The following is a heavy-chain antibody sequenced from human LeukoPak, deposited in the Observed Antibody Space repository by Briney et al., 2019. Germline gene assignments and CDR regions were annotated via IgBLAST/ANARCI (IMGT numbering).Heavy chain of an antibody. CDR2: IYSGGST. CDR3: AREYYYGSGSWD. Sequence: PGGSLRLSCAASGFTVTSNYMSWVRQAPGKGLEWVSVIYSGGSTFYADSVKGRFTISRDNSKNTVYLQMNSLRAEDTAVYYCAREYYYGSGSWDWGRGTRVSVSS. V-gene: IGHV3-66*01. D-gene: IGHD3-10*01. J-gene: IGHJ3*01. CDR1: GFTVTSNY.